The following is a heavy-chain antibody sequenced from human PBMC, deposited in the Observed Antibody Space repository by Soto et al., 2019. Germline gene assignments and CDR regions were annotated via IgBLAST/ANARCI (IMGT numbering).Heavy chain of an antibody. D-gene: IGHD6-13*01. CDR3: ARHPIAAAGIDYGYYYYYGMDV. Sequence: PGESLKISCKGSGYSFTIYWISWVSQMPGKGLEWMGRIDPSDSYTNYSPSFQGHVTISADKSISTAYLQWSSLKASDTAMYYCARHPIAAAGIDYGYYYYYGMDVWGQGTTVTVSS. J-gene: IGHJ6*02. CDR1: GYSFTIYW. V-gene: IGHV5-10-1*01. CDR2: IDPSDSYT.